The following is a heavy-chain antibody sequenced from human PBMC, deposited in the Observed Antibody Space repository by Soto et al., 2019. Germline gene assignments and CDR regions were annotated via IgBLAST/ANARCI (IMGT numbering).Heavy chain of an antibody. CDR1: GGTFSSYT. J-gene: IGHJ3*02. Sequence: QVQLVQSGAEVKKPGSSVKVSCKASGGTFSSYTISWVRQAPGQGLEWMGRIIPILGIANYAQKFQGRVTITPYKATRTAYMELGSLRSEDTAVDYCARGVDGSGGSCYSPTVGAAFDIWGRGTMVTVSS. D-gene: IGHD2-15*01. V-gene: IGHV1-69*02. CDR3: ARGVDGSGGSCYSPTVGAAFDI. CDR2: IIPILGIA.